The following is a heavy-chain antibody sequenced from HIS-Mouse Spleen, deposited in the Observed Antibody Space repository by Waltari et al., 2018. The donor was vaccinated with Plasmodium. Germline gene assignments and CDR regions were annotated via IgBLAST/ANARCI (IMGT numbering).Heavy chain of an antibody. Sequence: QVQLVESGGGVVQPGRSLRLSCAAAGFTFSSYALHWVLHAPGKGLEWVAVISYDGSNKYYADSVKGRFTISRDNSKNTLYLQMNSLRAEDTAVYYCAREGGYCSGGSCYSGQGFDIWGQGTMVTVSS. V-gene: IGHV3-30-3*01. CDR1: GFTFSSYA. D-gene: IGHD2-15*01. CDR2: ISYDGSNK. J-gene: IGHJ3*02. CDR3: AREGGYCSGGSCYSGQGFDI.